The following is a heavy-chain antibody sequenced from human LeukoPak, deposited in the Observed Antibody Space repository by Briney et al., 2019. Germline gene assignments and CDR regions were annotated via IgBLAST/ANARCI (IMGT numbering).Heavy chain of an antibody. J-gene: IGHJ3*02. CDR1: GYTFTGYY. V-gene: IGHV1-18*04. CDR2: ISAYNGNT. D-gene: IGHD2-21*02. CDR3: ARTVVTAFFDAFDI. Sequence: ASVKVSCKASGYTFTGYYMHWVRQAPGQGLEWMGWISAYNGNTNYAQKLQGRVTMTTDTSTSTAYMELRSLRSDDTAVYYCARTVVTAFFDAFDIWGQGTMVTVSS.